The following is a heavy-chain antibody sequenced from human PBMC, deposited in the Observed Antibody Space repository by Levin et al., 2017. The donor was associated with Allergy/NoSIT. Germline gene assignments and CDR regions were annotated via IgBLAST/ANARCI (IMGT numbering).Heavy chain of an antibody. CDR3: AREDYDSSGYRYYYYGMDV. J-gene: IGHJ6*02. Sequence: ASVKVSCKASGGTFSSYAISWVRQAPGQGLEWMGGIIPIFGTANYAQKFQGRVTITADKSTSTAYMELSSLRSEDTAVYYCAREDYDSSGYRYYYYGMDVWGQGTTVTVSS. D-gene: IGHD3-22*01. CDR1: GGTFSSYA. CDR2: IIPIFGTA. V-gene: IGHV1-69*06.